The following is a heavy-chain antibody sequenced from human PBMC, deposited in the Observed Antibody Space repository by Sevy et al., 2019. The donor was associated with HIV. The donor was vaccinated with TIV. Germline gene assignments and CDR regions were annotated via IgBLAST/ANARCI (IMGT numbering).Heavy chain of an antibody. CDR2: IKQDGSKK. D-gene: IGHD3-16*01. CDR3: ARLTLHYDSYYFDL. CDR1: GFTFSDYW. V-gene: IGHV3-7*01. Sequence: GGFLRLSCAASGFTFSDYWMSWVRQAPEKGLEWVANIKQDGSKKYYVDSVKGRFIMSRDNAKNSLYLEMNSLRAEDTAVYYCARLTLHYDSYYFDLWGQGTLVTVSS. J-gene: IGHJ4*02.